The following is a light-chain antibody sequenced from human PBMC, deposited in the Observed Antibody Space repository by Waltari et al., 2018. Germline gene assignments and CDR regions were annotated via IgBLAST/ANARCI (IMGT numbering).Light chain of an antibody. Sequence: QAALTQPASVSGSPGQSITISCPGTSSDVGGYNLVSWYQHRPGKAPKLIIYGVSKRPSGVSNRFSGSKSGNTASLTISGLRTEDEADYYCCSYAGGSAFVFGTGTKITVL. V-gene: IGLV2-23*02. CDR2: GVS. CDR3: CSYAGGSAFV. J-gene: IGLJ1*01. CDR1: SSDVGGYNL.